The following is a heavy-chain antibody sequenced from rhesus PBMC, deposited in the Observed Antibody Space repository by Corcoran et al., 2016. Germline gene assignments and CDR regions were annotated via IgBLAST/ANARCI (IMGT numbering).Heavy chain of an antibody. CDR2: IYSSSGNT. CDR3: AREFGGYYSGAAFDF. V-gene: IGHV4S7*01. D-gene: IGHD3-28*01. J-gene: IGHJ3*01. Sequence: QVQLQESGPGLLKPSETLSLTCAVSGGSISGGYGWGWIRQPPGKGLEWIGSIYSSSGNTYYTPSLKSRVTISTDTSKNQFSLKLSSVTAAATAVYYCAREFGGYYSGAAFDFWGQGLRVTVSS. CDR1: GGSISGGYG.